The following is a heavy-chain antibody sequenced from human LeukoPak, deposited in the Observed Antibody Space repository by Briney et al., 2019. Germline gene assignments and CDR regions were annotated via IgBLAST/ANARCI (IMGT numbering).Heavy chain of an antibody. Sequence: GGSVRLACAASGFRFSSYAMSWVRQAPGKGLEWVSAISRSGGSTYYADSVKGRFTISRDNSKNTLYLQMNSLRAEDTAVYYCARDLLFYHYGSGSYPSENYFDYWGQGTLVTVSS. V-gene: IGHV3-23*01. CDR3: ARDLLFYHYGSGSYPSENYFDY. CDR2: ISRSGGST. J-gene: IGHJ4*02. CDR1: GFRFSSYA. D-gene: IGHD3-10*01.